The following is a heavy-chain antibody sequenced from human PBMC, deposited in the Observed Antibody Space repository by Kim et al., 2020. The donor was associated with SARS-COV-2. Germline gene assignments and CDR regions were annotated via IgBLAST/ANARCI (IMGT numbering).Heavy chain of an antibody. D-gene: IGHD3-16*01. Sequence: GGSLRLSCAASGFTFSSYAMHWVRQAPGKGLEWVAVISYDGSNKYYADSVKGRFTISRDNSKNTLYLQMNSLRAEDTAVYYCAREGSYADYYYMDVWGKGTTVTVSS. V-gene: IGHV3-30*04. CDR1: GFTFSSYA. CDR2: ISYDGSNK. CDR3: AREGSYADYYYMDV. J-gene: IGHJ6*03.